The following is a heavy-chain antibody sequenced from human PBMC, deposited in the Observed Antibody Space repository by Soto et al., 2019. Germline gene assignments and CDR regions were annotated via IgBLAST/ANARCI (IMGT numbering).Heavy chain of an antibody. CDR1: GGSISSYY. CDR2: IYYSGST. J-gene: IGHJ6*02. V-gene: IGHV4-59*01. D-gene: IGHD6-19*01. CDR3: ARDIAVAGSMSVGYYYYYGMDV. Sequence: PSETLSLTCTVSGGSISSYYWSWIRQPPGKGLEWIGYIYYSGSTNYNPSLKSRVTISVDTSKNQFSLKLSSVTAADTAVYYCARDIAVAGSMSVGYYYYYGMDVWGQGTTVTVSS.